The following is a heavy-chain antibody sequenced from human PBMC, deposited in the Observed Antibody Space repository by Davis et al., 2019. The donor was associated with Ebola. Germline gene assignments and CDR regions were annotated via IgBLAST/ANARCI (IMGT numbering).Heavy chain of an antibody. CDR3: ARGPY. Sequence: GESLKISCAVSGLNFNEVWMSWVRQPPGKGLEWVASIKEDGSVKYYVDSVRGRFTISRDNAQNSMYLQMNSLRAEDTAVYYCARGPYWGQGTLVTVSS. CDR2: IKEDGSVK. J-gene: IGHJ4*02. V-gene: IGHV3-7*01. CDR1: GLNFNEVW.